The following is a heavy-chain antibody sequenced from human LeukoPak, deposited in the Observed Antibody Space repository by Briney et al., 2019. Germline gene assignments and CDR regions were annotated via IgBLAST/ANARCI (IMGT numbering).Heavy chain of an antibody. J-gene: IGHJ1*01. D-gene: IGHD6-19*01. V-gene: IGHV3-23*01. Sequence: PGGSLRLSCAASGFSFSSYALSWVRQAPGKGLEWVSGISGSGGSTYYADSVKGRFTISRDNSNNTMFLHLNSLRGENTAVYYCTRNSGWYGLSWGQGTLVTVSS. CDR1: GFSFSSYA. CDR3: TRNSGWYGLS. CDR2: ISGSGGST.